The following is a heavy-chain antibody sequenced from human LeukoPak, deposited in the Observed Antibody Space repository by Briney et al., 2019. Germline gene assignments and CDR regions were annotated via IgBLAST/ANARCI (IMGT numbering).Heavy chain of an antibody. CDR1: GFTFSSYW. J-gene: IGHJ4*02. D-gene: IGHD4-17*01. V-gene: IGHV3-74*01. Sequence: GGSLRLSCAASGFTFSSYWVHWVRQAPGKGLEWVARINSDGSTINHADSVRGRFTISRDNAENTLYLQMNSLRAEDTAVYYCAKDLTVTTPYYFDYWGQGTLVTVSS. CDR3: AKDLTVTTPYYFDY. CDR2: INSDGSTI.